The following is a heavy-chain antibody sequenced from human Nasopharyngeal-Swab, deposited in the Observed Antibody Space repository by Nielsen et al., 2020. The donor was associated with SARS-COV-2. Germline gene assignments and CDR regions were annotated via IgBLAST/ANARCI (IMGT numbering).Heavy chain of an antibody. J-gene: IGHJ4*02. CDR3: VRDYNWRLDY. D-gene: IGHD1-20*01. Sequence: GGSLRLSCAASGFTFSSYGMHWVRQAPGKGLEWVAVIWYDGSNKYYADSVKGRFTFSRDNSKNTLYLQMNSLRPEDTALYYCVRDYNWRLDYWGQGTLVTVSS. V-gene: IGHV3-33*01. CDR1: GFTFSSYG. CDR2: IWYDGSNK.